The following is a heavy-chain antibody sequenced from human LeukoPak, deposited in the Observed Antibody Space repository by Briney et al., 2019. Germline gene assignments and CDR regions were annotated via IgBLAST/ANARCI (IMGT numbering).Heavy chain of an antibody. V-gene: IGHV4-59*01. D-gene: IGHD3-22*01. CDR1: GGSISSYY. Sequence: SETLSLTCTVSGGSISSYYWGWIRQPPGKRLEWIGHIYYSGSTTYNPSLKSRVTISVDTSKNQFSLKLSSVTAADTAVYYCARSDWADYYDSSGYTSRSGYSDFWGQGTLVTVSS. J-gene: IGHJ4*02. CDR3: ARSDWADYYDSSGYTSRSGYSDF. CDR2: IYYSGST.